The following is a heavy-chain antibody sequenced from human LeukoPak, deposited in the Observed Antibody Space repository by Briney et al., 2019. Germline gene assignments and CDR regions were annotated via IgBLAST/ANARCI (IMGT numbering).Heavy chain of an antibody. CDR3: ARQAVTAAYFDY. D-gene: IGHD2-21*02. V-gene: IGHV3-21*01. CDR1: GFTFSSYS. J-gene: IGHJ4*02. CDR2: ISSSSSYI. Sequence: GGSLRLSCAASGFTFSSYSMNWVRQAPGKGLEWVSSISSSSSYIYYADSVKGRFTISRDNAKNSLYLQMNSLRAEDTAVYYCARQAVTAAYFDYWGQGTLVTVSS.